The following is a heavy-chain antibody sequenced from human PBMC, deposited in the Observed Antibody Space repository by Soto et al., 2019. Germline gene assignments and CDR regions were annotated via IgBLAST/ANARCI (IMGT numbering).Heavy chain of an antibody. CDR1: GFTFSSYS. D-gene: IGHD2-2*02. CDR3: ARDLRVLGYCSSTSCYIFFDY. J-gene: IGHJ4*02. V-gene: IGHV3-48*01. CDR2: ISSSSNTI. Sequence: EVQLVESGGCLVQPGGSLRLSCAASGFTFSSYSMNWVRQAPGKGLAWVLYISSSSNTIYYAGSVKGRFTISRDNDKNPLYLQMNSLCAEDTAVYYCARDLRVLGYCSSTSCYIFFDYWGQGTLVTVS.